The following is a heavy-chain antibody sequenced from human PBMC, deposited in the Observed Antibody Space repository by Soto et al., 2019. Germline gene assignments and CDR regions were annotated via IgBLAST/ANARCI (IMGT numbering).Heavy chain of an antibody. V-gene: IGHV1-69*01. CDR2: IIPIFGAP. Sequence: QVQLVQSGAEVKKPGSSVRVSCKASGDTFNTFAISWVRQAPGQGLEWMGGIIPIFGAPDYAQQFPGRVTISADESTSTAYLELRSLRYEDTAVYYWARSPGITGTRASQYAMDVWGQGTTVTVSS. J-gene: IGHJ6*02. D-gene: IGHD1-20*01. CDR3: ARSPGITGTRASQYAMDV. CDR1: GDTFNTFA.